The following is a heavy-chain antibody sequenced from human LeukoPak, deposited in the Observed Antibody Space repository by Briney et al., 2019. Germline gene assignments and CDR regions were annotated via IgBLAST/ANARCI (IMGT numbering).Heavy chain of an antibody. D-gene: IGHD3-22*01. V-gene: IGHV1-3*01. J-gene: IGHJ4*02. CDR3: ARGARLYWNYYDSSGYSPLGY. CDR1: GYTFTSYA. Sequence: ASVKVSCKASGYTFTSYAMHWVRQAPGQGLEWMGWINAGNGNTKYSQKFQGRVTITRDTSASTAYMELSSLRSEDTAVYYCARGARLYWNYYDSSGYSPLGYWGQGTLVTVSS. CDR2: INAGNGNT.